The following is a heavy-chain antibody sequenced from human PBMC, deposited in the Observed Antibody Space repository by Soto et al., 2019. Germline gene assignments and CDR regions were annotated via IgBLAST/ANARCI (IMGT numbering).Heavy chain of an antibody. J-gene: IGHJ5*02. Sequence: TETLSLTCDVSCGSIENSHSFWGWVRQPPGKGLEFIGSVYYSGGAYYSPSLKSRVTVSVDTSKNQLSLRVNSVTAADTAVYYGLRVMKTATRHTDSAPWGQGILVPVSS. CDR1: CGSIENSHSF. CDR2: VYYSGGA. CDR3: LRVMKTATRHTDSAP. V-gene: IGHV4-39*01. D-gene: IGHD2-21*02.